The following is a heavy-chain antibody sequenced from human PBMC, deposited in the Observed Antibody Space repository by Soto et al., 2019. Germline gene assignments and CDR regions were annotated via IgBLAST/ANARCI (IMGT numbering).Heavy chain of an antibody. J-gene: IGHJ4*02. CDR3: AKERIGIQGRFDS. CDR2: IIPSATT. D-gene: IGHD1-1*01. Sequence: GGSIKISRAASGLSFSDYTMNWVRQAPGKGLEWVALIIPSATTYYADPVKGRFTISRDNSKNTVYLEMNSLKSDDTAVYYCAKERIGIQGRFDSWGPGTLVTVSS. V-gene: IGHV3-23*01. CDR1: GLSFSDYT.